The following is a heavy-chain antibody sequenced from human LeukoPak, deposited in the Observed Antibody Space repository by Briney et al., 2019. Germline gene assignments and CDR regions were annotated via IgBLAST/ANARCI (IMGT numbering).Heavy chain of an antibody. Sequence: GESLRISCQGSGFSFTTYLISWVRQKPGKGLEWMGGIYPSDSYTNYSPSFQGRVTISADKSISTAYLQLTSLRASDTAIYYCARHFYSGYDLIDYWGQGTLVTAS. CDR3: ARHFYSGYDLIDY. CDR1: GFSFTTYL. D-gene: IGHD5-12*01. V-gene: IGHV5-10-1*01. CDR2: IYPSDSYT. J-gene: IGHJ4*02.